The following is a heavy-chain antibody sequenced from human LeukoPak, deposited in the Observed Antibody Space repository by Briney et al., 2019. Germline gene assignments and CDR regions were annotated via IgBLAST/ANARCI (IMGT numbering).Heavy chain of an antibody. CDR3: ARDLPPGYSSGWYPQGVDY. CDR2: IKHNGNVN. Sequence: GGSLRLSCAASGFTFSSYWMNWARQAPGKGLEWVASIKHNGNVNYYVDSVKGRFTISRDNAKNSLYLQMNSLRDEDTAVYYCARDLPPGYSSGWYPQGVDYWGQGTLVTVSS. J-gene: IGHJ4*02. D-gene: IGHD6-19*01. V-gene: IGHV3-7*01. CDR1: GFTFSSYW.